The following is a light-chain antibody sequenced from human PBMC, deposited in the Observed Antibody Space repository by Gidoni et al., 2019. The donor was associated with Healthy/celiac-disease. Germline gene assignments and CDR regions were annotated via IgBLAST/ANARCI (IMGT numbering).Light chain of an antibody. CDR1: QGISSA. CDR3: QQFNSYPPT. V-gene: IGKV1-13*02. Sequence: ALQLTQSPFSLSASVGDRVTITCRASQGISSALAWYQQKPGKAPKLLIYDASSLESGVPSKFSGSGSGTDFTLTISSLQPEDFATYYCQQFNSYPPTFGQGTRLEIK. J-gene: IGKJ5*01. CDR2: DAS.